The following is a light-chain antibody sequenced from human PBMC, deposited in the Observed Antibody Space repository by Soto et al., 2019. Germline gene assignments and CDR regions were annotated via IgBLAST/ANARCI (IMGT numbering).Light chain of an antibody. Sequence: DIVMTQSPDSLAVSLGERATINCKSSQSVLYSPNNKNYLAWYQQKPGQPPKLLVYWASTRESGVPDRFSGSGSGTDFTHTINCLQAEDVAVYYCQQYHSPPQPFGQGTKVEIK. J-gene: IGKJ1*01. CDR1: QSVLYSPNNKNY. CDR2: WAS. V-gene: IGKV4-1*01. CDR3: QQYHSPPQP.